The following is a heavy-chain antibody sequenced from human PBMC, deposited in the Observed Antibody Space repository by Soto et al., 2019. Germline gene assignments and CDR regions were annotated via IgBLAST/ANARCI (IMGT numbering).Heavy chain of an antibody. V-gene: IGHV3-23*01. CDR1: GFTFSTYA. CDR3: VKGQSSSWSQTGGMDV. CDR2: IEDSGVST. D-gene: IGHD6-6*01. J-gene: IGHJ6*02. Sequence: EVQLLESGGGLVQPGGSLRLSCAASGFTFSTYAMSWVRQAPGKGLEWVAGIEDSGVSTYYADSVKGRLTISRDNSKNTLYLQMGSLRAEDTAVYYCVKGQSSSWSQTGGMDVWGQGTTVTVSS.